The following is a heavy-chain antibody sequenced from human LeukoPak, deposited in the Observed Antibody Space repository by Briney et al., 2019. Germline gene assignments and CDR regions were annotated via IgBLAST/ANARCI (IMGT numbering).Heavy chain of an antibody. V-gene: IGHV3-48*03. CDR3: ARDGKQWLSEIDAFDI. D-gene: IGHD6-19*01. Sequence: GGSLRLSCAASGFTFSSYAMSWVRQAPGKGLEWVSYISSSGSTIYYADSVKGRFTISRDNAKNSLYLQMNSLRAEDTAVYYCARDGKQWLSEIDAFDIWGQGTMVTVSS. CDR1: GFTFSSYA. J-gene: IGHJ3*02. CDR2: ISSSGSTI.